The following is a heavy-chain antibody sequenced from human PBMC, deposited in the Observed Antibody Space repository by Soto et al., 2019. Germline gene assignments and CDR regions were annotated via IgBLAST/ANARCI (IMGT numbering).Heavy chain of an antibody. V-gene: IGHV3-33*01. CDR2: IWYDGSNK. CDR1: GFTFSSYG. D-gene: IGHD6-6*01. Sequence: SLRLSCAASGFTFSSYGMHWVRQAPGKGLEWVAVIWYDGSNKYYADSVKGRFTISRDNSKNTLYLQMNSLRAEDTAVYYCARDLSEYSSSPFDYWGQGTLVTVSS. J-gene: IGHJ4*02. CDR3: ARDLSEYSSSPFDY.